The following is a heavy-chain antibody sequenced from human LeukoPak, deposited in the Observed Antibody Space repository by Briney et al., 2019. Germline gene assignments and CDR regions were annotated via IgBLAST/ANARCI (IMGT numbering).Heavy chain of an antibody. D-gene: IGHD2-2*01. CDR3: ARHRRVPAALGAFDI. CDR2: IYYSGST. V-gene: IGHV4-59*08. CDR1: GGSISSYY. J-gene: IGHJ3*02. Sequence: NPSETLSLTCTVSGGSISSYYWSWIRQPPGKGLEWIGYIYYSGSTNYNPSLKSRVTISVDTSKNQFSLKLSSVTAADTAVYYCARHRRVPAALGAFDIWGQGTMVTVSS.